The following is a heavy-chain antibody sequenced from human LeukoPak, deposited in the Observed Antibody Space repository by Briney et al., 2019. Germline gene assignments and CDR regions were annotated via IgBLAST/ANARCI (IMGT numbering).Heavy chain of an antibody. CDR2: ISRSSGHT. J-gene: IGHJ3*02. CDR3: ARGDAVTDAFDI. V-gene: IGHV3-11*05. D-gene: IGHD4-17*01. Sequence: GGSLRLSCAASGSAFSDYYMSWIRQAPGKGLEWVSYISRSSGHTNYADSVKGRFTISRDNAKKSLYLQMNSLRAEDTAVYYCARGDAVTDAFDIWGQGTMVTVSS. CDR1: GSAFSDYY.